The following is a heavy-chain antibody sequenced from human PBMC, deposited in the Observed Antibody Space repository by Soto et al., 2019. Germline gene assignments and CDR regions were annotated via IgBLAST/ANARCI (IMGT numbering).Heavy chain of an antibody. V-gene: IGHV4-59*01. CDR3: ARKRYSSPSALDY. CDR1: GGSISSYY. Sequence: SETLSLTCTVSGGSISSYYWSWIRQPPGKGLEWIGYIYYSGSTNYNPSLKSRVTISVDTSKNQFSLKLSSVTAADTAVYYCARKRYSSPSALDYWGQGTLGTVSS. D-gene: IGHD6-6*01. J-gene: IGHJ4*02. CDR2: IYYSGST.